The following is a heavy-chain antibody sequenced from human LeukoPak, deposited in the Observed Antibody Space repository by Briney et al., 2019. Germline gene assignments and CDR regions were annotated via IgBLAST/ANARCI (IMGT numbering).Heavy chain of an antibody. CDR3: AREERWLQFKDAFDI. J-gene: IGHJ3*02. Sequence: SETQSLTCTVSGGSISSGSYYWSWIRQPPGKGLEWIGYIYYSGSTNYNPSLKSRVTISVDTSKNQFSLKLSSVTAADTAVYYCAREERWLQFKDAFDIWGQGTMVTVSS. D-gene: IGHD5-12*01. CDR1: GGSISSGSYY. CDR2: IYYSGST. V-gene: IGHV4-61*01.